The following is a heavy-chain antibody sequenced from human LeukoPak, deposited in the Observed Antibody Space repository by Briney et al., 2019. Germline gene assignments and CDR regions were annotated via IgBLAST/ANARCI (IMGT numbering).Heavy chain of an antibody. J-gene: IGHJ4*02. CDR1: GGSISSYY. D-gene: IGHD5-24*01. V-gene: IGHV4-4*07. Sequence: SETLSLTCTVSGGSISSYYWSWIRQPAGKGLEWIGRIYTSGSTNYNPSLKSRVTMSVDTSKNRFSLKLSSVTAADTAVYYCARVVRDGYNYYFDYWGQGTLVTVSS. CDR2: IYTSGST. CDR3: ARVVRDGYNYYFDY.